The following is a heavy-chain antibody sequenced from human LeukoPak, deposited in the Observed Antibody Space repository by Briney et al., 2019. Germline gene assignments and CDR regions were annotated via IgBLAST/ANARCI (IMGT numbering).Heavy chain of an antibody. Sequence: PSETLSLTCTVSGDTISNYYWSWIRQPPGKGLEWIGYIYYSGSTNYNPSLESRVTISVTSKNQFSLKLNSVTAADTAVYYCARYRNEALFAFDIWGQGTVVTVSS. J-gene: IGHJ3*02. D-gene: IGHD1-14*01. V-gene: IGHV4-59*01. CDR1: GDTISNYY. CDR2: IYYSGST. CDR3: ARYRNEALFAFDI.